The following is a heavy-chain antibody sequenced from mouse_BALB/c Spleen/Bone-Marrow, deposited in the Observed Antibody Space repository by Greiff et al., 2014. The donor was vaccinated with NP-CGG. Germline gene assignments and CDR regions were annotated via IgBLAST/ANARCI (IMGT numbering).Heavy chain of an antibody. CDR1: GYAFTNYL. Sequence: QVQLQQSGAELVRPGTSVKVSCKGSGYAFTNYLIEWVKQRPGQGLEWIGVINSGSGGTKYNEKFKGKATLTADKSSSTAYMQLSSLTPDDSAVYFCARAITDAMDYWGQGTSVTVSS. V-gene: IGHV1-54*01. J-gene: IGHJ4*01. D-gene: IGHD2-4*01. CDR3: ARAITDAMDY. CDR2: INSGSGGT.